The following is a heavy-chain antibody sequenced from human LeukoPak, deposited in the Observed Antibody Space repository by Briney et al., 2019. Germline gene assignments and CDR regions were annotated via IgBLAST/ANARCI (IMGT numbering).Heavy chain of an antibody. CDR1: GITFSSYG. CDR3: ADGTGYSSS. J-gene: IGHJ4*02. Sequence: GGSLRLSRAASGITFSSYGMNWVRQAPGKGLEWVSSISSSSRYIYYADSAKGRFTISRDNAKNSLYLQMNSLRAEDTAVYYCADGTGYSSSWGQGTLVTVSS. D-gene: IGHD6-13*01. CDR2: ISSSSRYI. V-gene: IGHV3-21*01.